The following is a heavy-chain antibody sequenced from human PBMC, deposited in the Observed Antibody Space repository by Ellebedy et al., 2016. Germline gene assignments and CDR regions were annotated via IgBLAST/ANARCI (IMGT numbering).Heavy chain of an antibody. CDR2: INPSGGST. CDR3: ARDGPDSSSGSIYGMDV. CDR1: GYTFTSYY. Sequence: ASVKVSCKASGYTFTSYYMHWVRQAPGQGLEWMGIINPSGGSTSYTQKFQGRVTMTRDTSTSTVYMELSSLRSEDTAVYYCARDGPDSSSGSIYGMDVWGQGTTVTVSS. V-gene: IGHV1-46*01. J-gene: IGHJ6*02. D-gene: IGHD6-6*01.